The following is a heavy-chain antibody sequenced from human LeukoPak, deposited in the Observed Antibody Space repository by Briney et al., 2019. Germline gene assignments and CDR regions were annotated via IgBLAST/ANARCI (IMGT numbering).Heavy chain of an antibody. CDR3: ARPNITSYYDSRGYDAFDV. CDR2: IYPDDSDT. J-gene: IGHJ3*01. CDR1: GYRFNAYW. V-gene: IGHV5-51*01. Sequence: GESLKISCKGSGYRFNAYWIAWVRQMPGKGLEWMGIIYPDDSDTRYSPSFQGQVTISADKSVRTAYLQWSSLKASDTAMYYCARPNITSYYDSRGYDAFDVWGQGTMVTVFS. D-gene: IGHD3-22*01.